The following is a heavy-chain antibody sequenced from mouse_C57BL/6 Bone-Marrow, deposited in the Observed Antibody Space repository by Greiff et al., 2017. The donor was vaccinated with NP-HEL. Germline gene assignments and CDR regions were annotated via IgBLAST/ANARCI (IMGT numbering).Heavy chain of an antibody. CDR3: ARNYGWWYFDV. Sequence: VQLVESGPGLVQPSQSLSITCTVSGFSLTSYGVHWVRQSPGKGLEWLGVIWSGGSTDYNAAFIFRLSISKDDSKSQVFFKMNRLQADDTAIYYCARNYGWWYFDVWGTGTTVTVSS. CDR2: IWSGGST. CDR1: GFSLTSYG. D-gene: IGHD1-1*01. J-gene: IGHJ1*03. V-gene: IGHV2-2*01.